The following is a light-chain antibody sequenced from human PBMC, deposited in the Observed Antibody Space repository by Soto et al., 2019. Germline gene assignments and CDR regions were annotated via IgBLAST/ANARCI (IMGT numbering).Light chain of an antibody. CDR1: QSISSW. CDR2: KAS. J-gene: IGKJ5*01. Sequence: DIQMTQSPSTLSASVGDSVTITCRASQSISSWLAWYQQKPGKAPTLLIYKASSLESGVPSGFSGSGSGTEFTLTISSLQPDDFATYYCQQYTAYPVTFGQGTRLEIE. V-gene: IGKV1-5*03. CDR3: QQYTAYPVT.